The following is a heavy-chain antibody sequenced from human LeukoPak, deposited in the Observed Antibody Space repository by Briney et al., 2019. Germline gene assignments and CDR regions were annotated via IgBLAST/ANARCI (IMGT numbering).Heavy chain of an antibody. CDR1: GGSISSGSYY. J-gene: IGHJ1*01. CDR2: IYTSGST. V-gene: IGHV4-61*02. CDR3: ARDRYYYDSSGYAPLFQH. D-gene: IGHD3-22*01. Sequence: SETLSLTCTVSGGSISSGSYYWSWIRQPAGKGLEWIGRIYTSGSTNYSPSLKSRVTMSVDTSKNQFSLKLSSVTAADTAVYYCARDRYYYDSSGYAPLFQHWGQGTLVTVSS.